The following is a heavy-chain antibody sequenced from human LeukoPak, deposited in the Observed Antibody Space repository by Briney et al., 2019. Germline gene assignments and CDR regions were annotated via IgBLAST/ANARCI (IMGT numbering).Heavy chain of an antibody. CDR3: ARDNSGSSSWYCDY. J-gene: IGHJ4*02. CDR1: GGTFSSYA. CDR2: ISAYNGNT. D-gene: IGHD6-13*01. V-gene: IGHV1-18*01. Sequence: ASVKVSCKASGGTFSSYAISWVRQAPGQGLEWMGWISAYNGNTNYAQKLQGRVTMTTDTSTSTAYMELTSLRSDDTAVYYCARDNSGSSSWYCDYWGQGTLVTVSS.